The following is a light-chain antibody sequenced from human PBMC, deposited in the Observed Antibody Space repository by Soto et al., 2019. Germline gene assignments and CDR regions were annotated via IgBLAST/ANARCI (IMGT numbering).Light chain of an antibody. V-gene: IGLV2-23*01. J-gene: IGLJ1*01. Sequence: QSVLTQPASVSGSPGQSITISCTGTSSDVGNYNLVSWYQQHPGKAPKLMIYEGSRRPSGVSNRFSGSKSGNAASLTISGLQAEDEADYYCCSYARDSTYVFGSGTKVTVL. CDR1: SSDVGNYNL. CDR3: CSYARDSTYV. CDR2: EGS.